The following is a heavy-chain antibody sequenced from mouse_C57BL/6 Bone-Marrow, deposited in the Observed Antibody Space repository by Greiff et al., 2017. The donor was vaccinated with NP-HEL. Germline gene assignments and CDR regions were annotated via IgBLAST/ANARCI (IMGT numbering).Heavy chain of an antibody. CDR1: GYSITSDY. V-gene: IGHV3-8*01. J-gene: IGHJ1*03. Sequence: EVKLMESGPGLAKPSQTLSLTCSVTGYSITSDYWNWIRKFPGNKLEYLGYISYSGSTYYNPSLKSRISITRDTSKNQYYLQLNSVTTEDTATYYCARYPITTVEYFDVWGTGTTVTVSS. CDR3: ARYPITTVEYFDV. CDR2: ISYSGST. D-gene: IGHD1-1*01.